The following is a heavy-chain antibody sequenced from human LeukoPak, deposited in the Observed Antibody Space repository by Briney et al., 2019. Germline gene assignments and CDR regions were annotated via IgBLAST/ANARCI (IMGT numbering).Heavy chain of an antibody. CDR2: ISTSGST. CDR3: AREATIVGATII. D-gene: IGHD1-26*01. Sequence: SETLSLTCTVSGGSISSYYWSWIRQPPGKGLEWIGHISTSGSTTYNPSLTSRVTMSVDTSKNQFSLKLSSVTAADTAVYYCAREATIVGATIIWGQGTLVTVSS. CDR1: GGSISSYY. V-gene: IGHV4-4*07. J-gene: IGHJ4*02.